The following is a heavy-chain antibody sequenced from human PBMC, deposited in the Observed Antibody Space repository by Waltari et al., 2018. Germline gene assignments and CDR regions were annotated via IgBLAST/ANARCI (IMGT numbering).Heavy chain of an antibody. CDR3: AKISAYCGGDCYSTPYYFDY. J-gene: IGHJ4*02. Sequence: EVQLLESGGVLVQPGGSLRLSCAASGFTFSYAMNWVRQAPGKGLEWVSGISGRGGDTYYADSVKGRFTISRDNSRNTLYLQMNSLRAEDTAVYYCAKISAYCGGDCYSTPYYFDYWGQGTLVTVSS. D-gene: IGHD2-21*02. CDR2: ISGRGGDT. V-gene: IGHV3-23*01. CDR1: GFTFSYA.